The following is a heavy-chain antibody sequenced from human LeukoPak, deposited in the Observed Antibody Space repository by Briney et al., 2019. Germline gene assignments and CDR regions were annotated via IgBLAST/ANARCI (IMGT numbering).Heavy chain of an antibody. Sequence: GESLKISCKGSGYIFTSYWSVWVRQMPGKGREWMVIIFAGDSDTRYSTSLQGQVTISADKSLSTAYLQWRSLKASDTAMYYCAMLGSTSDKGAFDIWGQGTMLTVSS. J-gene: IGHJ3*02. CDR1: GYIFTSYW. D-gene: IGHD2-2*01. CDR2: IFAGDSDT. CDR3: AMLGSTSDKGAFDI. V-gene: IGHV5-51*01.